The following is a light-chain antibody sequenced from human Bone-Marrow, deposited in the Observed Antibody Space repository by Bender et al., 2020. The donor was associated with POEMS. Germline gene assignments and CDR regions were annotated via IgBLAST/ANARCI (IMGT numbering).Light chain of an antibody. Sequence: QSALSQPASVSGSPGQSITISCTGTSSDVGGYYSVSWYQQYSGKAPKLMIYEVSNRPSGVSNRFSGSKSGNTASLTISGLQAEDEAAYYCSSYTSSSTLLFGGGTKLTVL. J-gene: IGLJ2*01. V-gene: IGLV2-14*01. CDR3: SSYTSSSTLL. CDR2: EVS. CDR1: SSDVGGYYS.